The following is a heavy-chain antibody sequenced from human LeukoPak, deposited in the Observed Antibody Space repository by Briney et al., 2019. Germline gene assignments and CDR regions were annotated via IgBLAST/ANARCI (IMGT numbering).Heavy chain of an antibody. CDR3: ARDTRVYSDFWSGYSN. V-gene: IGHV3-21*01. D-gene: IGHD3-3*01. J-gene: IGHJ4*02. Sequence: PGGSLRLSCAASGFTFSNYNMNWVRQAPGKGLEWVSSIVTGGTYTHYADSVKGRFTISRDNAKNSLNLQMTRLRAEDTAVYYCARDTRVYSDFWSGYSNWGQGTLVTVSS. CDR1: GFTFSNYN. CDR2: IVTGGTYT.